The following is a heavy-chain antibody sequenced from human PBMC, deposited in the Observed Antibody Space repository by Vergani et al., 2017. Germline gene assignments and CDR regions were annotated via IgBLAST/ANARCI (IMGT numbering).Heavy chain of an antibody. D-gene: IGHD2-21*01. J-gene: IGHJ4*02. V-gene: IGHV4-59*01. Sequence: QVQLQESGPGLVKPSETLSLTCSVSGDSMNTYYWTWIRQPPGKGLEWIGYIYDSGDTKYNPSLKSLVTMSLDTSKNQFSLNLYSVTAADTAVYYCARGALWWLRQIDSWGQGTLVTVSS. CDR1: GDSMNTYY. CDR3: ARGALWWLRQIDS. CDR2: IYDSGDT.